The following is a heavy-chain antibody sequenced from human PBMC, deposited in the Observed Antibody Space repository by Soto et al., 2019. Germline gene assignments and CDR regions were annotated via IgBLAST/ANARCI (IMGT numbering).Heavy chain of an antibody. CDR1: GFTFSSYW. CDR3: ARGRDGYNQYYYYYYMDV. CDR2: IKQDGSEK. Sequence: GGSLRLSCAASGFTFSSYWMSWVRQAPGKGLEWVANIKQDGSEKYYVDSVKGRFTISRDNAKNSLYLQMNSLRAEDTAVYYCARGRDGYNQYYYYYYMDVWGKGTTVTVSS. V-gene: IGHV3-7*01. J-gene: IGHJ6*03. D-gene: IGHD3-10*01.